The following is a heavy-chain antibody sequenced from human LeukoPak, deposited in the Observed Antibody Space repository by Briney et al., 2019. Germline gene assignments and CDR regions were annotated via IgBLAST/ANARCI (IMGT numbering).Heavy chain of an antibody. V-gene: IGHV3-30*02. CDR3: AKDRDYNYFDY. J-gene: IGHJ4*02. CDR2: IRYDGSSK. CDR1: GFTFSNYG. Sequence: GGSLRLSCVAYGFTFSNYGMHWVRQAPGKGLEWVAFIRYDGSSKYYADPVKGRFTISRDNSKNTLYLQMNSLRAEDTAVYYCAKDRDYNYFDYWGQGTLVTVSS. D-gene: IGHD4-11*01.